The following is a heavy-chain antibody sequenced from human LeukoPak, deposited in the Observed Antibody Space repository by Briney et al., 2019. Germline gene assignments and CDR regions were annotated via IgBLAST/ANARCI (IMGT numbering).Heavy chain of an antibody. D-gene: IGHD2-2*02. CDR2: INPNSGGT. CDR3: ARDLGYQLLYYYFDY. Sequence: ASVKVSCKASGYTFTGYYMHWVRQAPGQGLEWMGWINPNSGGTNYAQKFQGRVTMTRDTSISTAYMELSRLRSDDTAVYYCARDLGYQLLYYYFDYWGPGTLVTVSS. CDR1: GYTFTGYY. J-gene: IGHJ4*02. V-gene: IGHV1-2*02.